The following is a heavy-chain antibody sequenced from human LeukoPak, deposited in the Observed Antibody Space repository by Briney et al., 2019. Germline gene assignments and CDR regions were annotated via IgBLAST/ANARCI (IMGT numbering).Heavy chain of an antibody. CDR1: GYTFTSYG. CDR3: ARESRGPYGSGICDY. J-gene: IGHJ4*02. CDR2: ISAYNGNT. V-gene: IGHV1-18*01. D-gene: IGHD3-10*01. Sequence: ASVNVSCKASGYTFTSYGISWVRQAPGQGLEWMGWISAYNGNTNYAQKLQGRVTMTTDTSKSTDYMELRSLRSDDTAVYYCARESRGPYGSGICDYWGQGTLVTVSS.